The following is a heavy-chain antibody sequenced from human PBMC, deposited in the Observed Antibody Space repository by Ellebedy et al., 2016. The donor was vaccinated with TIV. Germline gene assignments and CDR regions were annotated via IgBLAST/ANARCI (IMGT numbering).Heavy chain of an antibody. J-gene: IGHJ6*02. D-gene: IGHD3-10*01. CDR3: AKRVTMLREVITYYHYTMDV. V-gene: IGHV3-23*01. Sequence: PGGSLRLSCVASGFTFNSYAMSWVRQAPGKGLGWVSSLSASGGSTYYADSVKGRFTISRDNSKNTLYLQMNSLKAEDTAVYYWAKRVTMLREVITYYHYTMDVWGQGTTVTVSS. CDR2: LSASGGST. CDR1: GFTFNSYA.